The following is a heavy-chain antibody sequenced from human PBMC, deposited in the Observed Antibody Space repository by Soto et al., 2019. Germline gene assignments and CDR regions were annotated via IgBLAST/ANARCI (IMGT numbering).Heavy chain of an antibody. V-gene: IGHV1-3*05. J-gene: IGHJ4*02. D-gene: IGHD3-22*01. Sequence: QVQLVQSGAEEMKPGASVKVSCKASGYTLTRYSIHWVRQAPGQRLEWMGWINAGNGNTKFSQKFQGRVTITRGTSASRAYMELRGLRSEDTAVYYCAILGTYYFDNSDNCFDCWGQGTLVTVSS. CDR2: INAGNGNT. CDR1: GYTLTRYS. CDR3: AILGTYYFDNSDNCFDC.